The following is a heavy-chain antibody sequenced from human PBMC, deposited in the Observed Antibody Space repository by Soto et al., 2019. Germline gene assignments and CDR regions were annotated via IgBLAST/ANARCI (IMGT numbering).Heavy chain of an antibody. CDR3: AREINSHFDY. CDR2: ISGSGSST. J-gene: IGHJ4*02. D-gene: IGHD2-15*01. Sequence: EVQLLESGGGLVQPGGSLRLSCAASGFTFSSYAVSWVRQAPAKGLEWVSAISGSGSSTYYADSVKGRFTISRDNSKKTLYLQMNSLRAEDTAVYYCAREINSHFDYWGQGTLVTVSS. CDR1: GFTFSSYA. V-gene: IGHV3-23*01.